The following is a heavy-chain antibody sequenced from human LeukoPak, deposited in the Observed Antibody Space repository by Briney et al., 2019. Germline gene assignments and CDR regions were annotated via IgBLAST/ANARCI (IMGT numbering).Heavy chain of an antibody. J-gene: IGHJ4*01. CDR1: GFTFSSYW. CDR3: ARDGTAAGLYFDL. CDR2: IRQDGGEK. D-gene: IGHD6-13*01. V-gene: IGHV3-7*01. Sequence: PGGSLRLSCAVSGFTFSSYWMNWVRQAPGKGLEWVASIRQDGGEKSYADSVKGRFIISRDNTKNSLYLQINSLRAEDTAMYYCARDGTAAGLYFDLWGQGTLVTVSS.